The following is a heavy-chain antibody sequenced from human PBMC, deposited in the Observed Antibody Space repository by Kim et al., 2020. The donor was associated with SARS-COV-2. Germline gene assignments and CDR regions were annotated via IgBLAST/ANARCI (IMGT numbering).Heavy chain of an antibody. Sequence: GGSLRLSCAASGFTFSSYAMHWVRQAPGKGLEWVAVISYDGSNKYYADSVKGRFTISRDNSKNTLYLQMNSLRAEDTAVYYCARDPARYSSYNWFDPWGQGTLVTVSS. V-gene: IGHV3-30*04. CDR2: ISYDGSNK. CDR1: GFTFSSYA. J-gene: IGHJ5*02. CDR3: ARDPARYSSYNWFDP. D-gene: IGHD6-13*01.